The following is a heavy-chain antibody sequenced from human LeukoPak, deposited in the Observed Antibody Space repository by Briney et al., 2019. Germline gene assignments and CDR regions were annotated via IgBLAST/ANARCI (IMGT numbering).Heavy chain of an antibody. D-gene: IGHD1-1*01. CDR3: AKAGSSGAFDI. CDR2: ISWNSGSI. V-gene: IGHV3-9*01. Sequence: GGSLRLSCAASGFTFSSYSLNWVRQAPGKGLEWVSGISWNSGSIGYADSVKGRFTISRDNAKNSLYLQMNSLRAEDTALYYCAKAGSSGAFDIWGQGTMVTVSS. J-gene: IGHJ3*02. CDR1: GFTFSSYS.